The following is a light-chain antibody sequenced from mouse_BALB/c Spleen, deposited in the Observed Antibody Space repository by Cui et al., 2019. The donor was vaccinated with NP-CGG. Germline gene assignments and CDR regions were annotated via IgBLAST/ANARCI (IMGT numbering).Light chain of an antibody. Sequence: QAGVTQESALTTSPGETVTLTCRPSTGAVTTSNYANWVQEKPDHLFTGLIGGTNNRAPGVPARFSGSLIGDKAALTITGAQTEDEAIYFCALWYSNHWVFGGGTKLTVL. CDR2: GTN. CDR3: ALWYSNHWV. V-gene: IGLV1*01. J-gene: IGLJ1*01. CDR1: TGAVTTSNY.